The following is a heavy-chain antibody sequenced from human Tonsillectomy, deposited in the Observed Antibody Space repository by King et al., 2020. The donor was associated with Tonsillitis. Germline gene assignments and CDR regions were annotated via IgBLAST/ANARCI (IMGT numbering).Heavy chain of an antibody. CDR2: ISYDGSNK. J-gene: IGHJ4*02. CDR3: AKDRDVFDY. CDR1: GFTFSSYG. Sequence: VQLVESGGGVVQPGRSLRLSCAASGFTFSSYGMHWVRQAPGKGLEWVAVISYDGSNKYYADSVKGRFTISRDDSKNTLSLQMNSLRTEDTAVYYCAKDRDVFDYGGQGTLFTVSS. V-gene: IGHV3-30*18. D-gene: IGHD3-10*01.